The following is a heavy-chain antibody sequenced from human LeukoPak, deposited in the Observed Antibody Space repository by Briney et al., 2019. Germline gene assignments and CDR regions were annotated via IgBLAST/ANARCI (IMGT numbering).Heavy chain of an antibody. CDR3: ARDPLWGGSGSYYGH. J-gene: IGHJ4*02. V-gene: IGHV3-7*03. Sequence: GGSLRLSCTASGFTFSSYWMSWVRQAPGKGLEWVANIKRDGSEKNYVDSVRGRFTISRDNAKNSLYLEMNSLRAEDTAVYYCARDPLWGGSGSYYGHWGQGTLVTVSS. CDR1: GFTFSSYW. D-gene: IGHD3-10*01. CDR2: IKRDGSEK.